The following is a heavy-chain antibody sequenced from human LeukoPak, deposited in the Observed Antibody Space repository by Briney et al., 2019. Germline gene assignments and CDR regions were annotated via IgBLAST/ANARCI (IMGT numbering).Heavy chain of an antibody. CDR2: ISSYNGDT. CDR1: GYTFTSYG. D-gene: IGHD4-23*01. V-gene: IGHV1-18*01. Sequence: ASVKVSCKASGYTFTSYGTTWVRQAPGQGLEWMGWISSYNGDTKYAQKVQGRVTVTTDTSTSTAYMELRSLSLDDTAVYYCARGGYGGGFDYWGQGTLVTVSS. CDR3: ARGGYGGGFDY. J-gene: IGHJ4*02.